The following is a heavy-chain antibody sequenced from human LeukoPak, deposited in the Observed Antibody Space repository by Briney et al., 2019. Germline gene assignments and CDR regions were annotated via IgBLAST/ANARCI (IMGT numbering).Heavy chain of an antibody. V-gene: IGHV3-48*01. Sequence: GGSLRLSCAASGFTFSNSWMSWVRQAPGKGLEWVSYISSSSSTIYYADSVKGRFTISRDNAKNSLYLQMNSLRAEDTAVYYCARDPRDCSSTSCYTPWGQGTLVTVSS. CDR1: GFTFSNSW. J-gene: IGHJ5*02. CDR3: ARDPRDCSSTSCYTP. CDR2: ISSSSSTI. D-gene: IGHD2-2*02.